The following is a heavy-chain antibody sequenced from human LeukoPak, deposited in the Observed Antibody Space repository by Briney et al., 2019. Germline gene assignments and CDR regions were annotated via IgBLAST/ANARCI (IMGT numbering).Heavy chain of an antibody. J-gene: IGHJ6*02. CDR3: ARAIGTSQFYFYYGMDV. CDR1: GYSFTSYW. D-gene: IGHD2-2*01. V-gene: IGHV5-51*01. CDR2: IYAGDSDT. Sequence: GEPLKISCKGSGYSFTSYWIGWVRQMPGKGLEWMGIIYAGDSDTRYSPSFQGQVTISVDKSISTAYLQWSSLQASDTAMYYCARAIGTSQFYFYYGMDVWGQGTTVTVSS.